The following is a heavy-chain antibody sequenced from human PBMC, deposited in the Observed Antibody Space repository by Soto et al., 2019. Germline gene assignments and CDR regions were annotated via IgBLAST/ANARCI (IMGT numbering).Heavy chain of an antibody. CDR3: ARHVESTAATDS. D-gene: IGHD4-17*01. V-gene: IGHV4-31*01. Sequence: QVQLQESGPGLVKPSQTLSLTCTVSGGSIRTTGYYWNWIRQRPGKGLEWIGNIYHRGTTYYHPSLNSPVSLSVDTSNNQFSLRLTSGTAADTAVYFGARHVESTAATDSWGQGTLVTVSA. CDR1: GGSIRTTGYY. CDR2: IYHRGTT. J-gene: IGHJ4*02.